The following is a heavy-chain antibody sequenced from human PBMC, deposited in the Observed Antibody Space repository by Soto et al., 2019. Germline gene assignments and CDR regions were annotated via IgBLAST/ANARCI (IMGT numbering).Heavy chain of an antibody. CDR3: AAILTKRDDFYYYGMDV. CDR1: GGTLTNYA. V-gene: IGHV1-69*06. D-gene: IGHD1-1*01. Sequence: VQLVQSGAEVKKPGSSVKVSCKASGGTLTNYAVSWVRQAPGQGLEWMGGTIPLFGTTNYPKKLQGRVTIIADKDKSTANMEMTSLTSEDTAVYYCAAILTKRDDFYYYGMDVLGQGTTVTVSS. CDR2: TIPLFGTT. J-gene: IGHJ6*02.